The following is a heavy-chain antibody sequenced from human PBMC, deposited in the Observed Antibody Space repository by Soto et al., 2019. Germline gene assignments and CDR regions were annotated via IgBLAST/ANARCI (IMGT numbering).Heavy chain of an antibody. CDR3: ARDLAVAGNFDY. V-gene: IGHV4-59*01. CDR1: GGTISNYY. Sequence: SETLSLTCTVSGGTISNYYWSWIRQPPGKGLEWIGYIYYSGSTNYNPSLKSRVTISVDTSKNQFSLKLSSVTAADTAVYYCARDLAVAGNFDYWGQGTLVTVS. CDR2: IYYSGST. J-gene: IGHJ4*02. D-gene: IGHD6-19*01.